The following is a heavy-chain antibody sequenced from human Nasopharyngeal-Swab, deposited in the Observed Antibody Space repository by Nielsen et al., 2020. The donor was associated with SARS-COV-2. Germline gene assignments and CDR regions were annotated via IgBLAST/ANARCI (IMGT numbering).Heavy chain of an antibody. CDR2: INTNTGNP. CDR1: GYTLTSYA. Sequence: ASVKVSCKASGYTLTSYAMNWVRQAPGQGLEWMGWINTNTGNPTYAQGFTGRFVFSLDTSVSTAYLQISSLKAEDTAVYYCARGLTIFGVASYYYYGMDVWGQGTTVTVSS. V-gene: IGHV7-4-1*02. J-gene: IGHJ6*02. D-gene: IGHD3-3*01. CDR3: ARGLTIFGVASYYYYGMDV.